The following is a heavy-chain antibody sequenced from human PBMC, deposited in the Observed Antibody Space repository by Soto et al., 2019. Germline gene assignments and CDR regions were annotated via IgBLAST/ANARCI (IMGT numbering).Heavy chain of an antibody. Sequence: QVQLQESGPGLVKPSQTLSLTCTVSGGSISSTGYFWTWVRQHPGKGLEWIWYIFYSGSTFHNPSLKSQVTISVDTSKNQFSLELSSVTAADTAVYYCAREAGSGDYFDYWGQGTLVTVSS. D-gene: IGHD1-26*01. CDR3: AREAGSGDYFDY. CDR2: IFYSGST. J-gene: IGHJ4*02. CDR1: GGSISSTGYF. V-gene: IGHV4-31*01.